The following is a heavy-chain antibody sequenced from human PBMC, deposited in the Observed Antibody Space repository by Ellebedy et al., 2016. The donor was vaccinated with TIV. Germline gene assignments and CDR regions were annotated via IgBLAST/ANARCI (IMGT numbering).Heavy chain of an antibody. CDR3: ARTAANIYYGMDV. CDR1: GFSFNNFA. V-gene: IGHV3-66*01. Sequence: GGSLRLSXAASGFSFNNFAMHWVRQAPGKGLEWVSVIYNGDNTHYADSVKGRFTISRDTSNNMFYLQMNSLRAEDTAVYYCARTAANIYYGMDVWGQGTTVTVSS. CDR2: IYNGDNT. J-gene: IGHJ6*02.